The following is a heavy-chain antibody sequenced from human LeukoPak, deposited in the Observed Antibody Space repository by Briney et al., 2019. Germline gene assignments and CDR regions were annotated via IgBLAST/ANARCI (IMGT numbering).Heavy chain of an antibody. CDR3: ARAVVVARGLMAYFDY. CDR2: IIPIPGMA. J-gene: IGHJ4*02. V-gene: IGHV1-69*04. D-gene: IGHD3-10*01. Sequence: SGKVSCKASGGTFSFYAINWVRQAPGQGLEWMGRIIPIPGMANYAQKFQGRVTITADSSTSTAYMEVSSLRSEDTAVYYCARAVVVARGLMAYFDYWGQGTLVTVSS. CDR1: GGTFSFYA.